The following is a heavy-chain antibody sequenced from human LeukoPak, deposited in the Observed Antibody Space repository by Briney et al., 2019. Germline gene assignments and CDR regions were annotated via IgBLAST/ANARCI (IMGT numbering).Heavy chain of an antibody. J-gene: IGHJ3*01. V-gene: IGHV5-51*01. CDR3: ARTDSCNSGWYGAFDF. CDR1: GYTFTSCW. Sequence: GESLKISCKGSGYTFTSCWIGWVRQVPGKGLEWMGIIYPGDSDTGYSPSFQGQVTISADKSISTAYLQWGSLKASDTAMYYCARTDSCNSGWYGAFDFWGQGTMVIVSS. D-gene: IGHD6-19*01. CDR2: IYPGDSDT.